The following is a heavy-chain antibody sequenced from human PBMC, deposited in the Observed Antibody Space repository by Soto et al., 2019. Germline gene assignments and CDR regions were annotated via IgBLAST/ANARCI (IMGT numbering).Heavy chain of an antibody. J-gene: IGHJ6*02. V-gene: IGHV1-69*01. D-gene: IGHD2-2*01. Sequence: QVQLVQSGAEVKKPGSSVKVSCKASGGTFSSYAISWVRQAPGQGLEWLGGIIPISGTANYAQEFQGRVTITADESTSTADMELSSLRSEDTAVYYCARSQGSSTSLEIYYYYYYGMDVWGQGTTVIVSS. CDR1: GGTFSSYA. CDR3: ARSQGSSTSLEIYYYYYYGMDV. CDR2: IIPISGTA.